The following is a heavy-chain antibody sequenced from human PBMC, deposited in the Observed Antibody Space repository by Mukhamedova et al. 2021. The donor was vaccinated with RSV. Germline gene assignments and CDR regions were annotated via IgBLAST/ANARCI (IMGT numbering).Heavy chain of an antibody. CDR3: ARRGLDSDWAAGGPLHGMDV. J-gene: IGHJ6*02. Sequence: EYMGIIYSADSDTKYSPSFQGQVTISVDKSISTAYLQWSSLKASDTAIYFCARRGLDSDWAAGGPLHGMDVWGQGTTVTVSS. CDR2: IYSADSDT. D-gene: IGHD2-21*02. V-gene: IGHV5-51*01.